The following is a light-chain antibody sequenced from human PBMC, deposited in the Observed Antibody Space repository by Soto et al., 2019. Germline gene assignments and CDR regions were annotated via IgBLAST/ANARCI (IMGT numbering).Light chain of an antibody. CDR1: QSISNW. J-gene: IGKJ4*01. Sequence: DIQMTQSPSALSASVGERVTITCRASQSISNWLAWYQQKPGKAPNLLIYKASSLASGVPSRFSGSGSGTEFTLTISSLQPDDSATYYCQHYNNYSPTFGGGTKVEIK. V-gene: IGKV1-5*03. CDR3: QHYNNYSPT. CDR2: KAS.